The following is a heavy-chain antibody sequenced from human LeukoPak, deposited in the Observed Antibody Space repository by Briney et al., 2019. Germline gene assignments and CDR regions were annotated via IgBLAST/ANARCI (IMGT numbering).Heavy chain of an antibody. Sequence: GASMKVSCKASGYTFTTHDINWVRRATGQGLEWLGWMSPNSGDTGYAQKFQGRVTMTSDSSISTAYMELSSLRSEDTAIYYCVRTPPNWGFNYWGQGTLVTVSS. J-gene: IGHJ4*02. CDR2: MSPNSGDT. CDR3: VRTPPNWGFNY. CDR1: GYTFTTHD. V-gene: IGHV1-8*01. D-gene: IGHD7-27*01.